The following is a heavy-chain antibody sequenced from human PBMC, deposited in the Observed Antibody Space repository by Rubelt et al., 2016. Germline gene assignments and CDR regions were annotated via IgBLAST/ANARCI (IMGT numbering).Heavy chain of an antibody. CDR3: ARDSSGWYYFDY. Sequence: EVQLVESGGGLVQPGGSLRLSCAASGFTFCSYWMTWVRQAPGKGLEWVSVFYSGGKTNSDDSVTGRFPISRDNSKYTLYLKMSNLRAEDTAVYYCARDSSGWYYFDYWGQGTLVTVSS. D-gene: IGHD6-19*01. J-gene: IGHJ4*02. V-gene: IGHV3-66*01. CDR2: FYSGGKT. CDR1: GFTFCSYW.